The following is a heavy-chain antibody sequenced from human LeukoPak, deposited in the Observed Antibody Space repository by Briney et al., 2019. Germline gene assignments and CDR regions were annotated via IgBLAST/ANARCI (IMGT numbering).Heavy chain of an antibody. Sequence: SETLSLTCAVYGGSFSGYYWSWIRQPPGKGLEWIGEINHSGSTNYNPSHKSRVTISVDTSKNQFSLKLSSVTAADTAVYYCASQGGSYSDYWGQGTLVTVSS. CDR1: GGSFSGYY. J-gene: IGHJ4*02. D-gene: IGHD1-26*01. CDR3: ASQGGSYSDY. CDR2: INHSGST. V-gene: IGHV4-34*01.